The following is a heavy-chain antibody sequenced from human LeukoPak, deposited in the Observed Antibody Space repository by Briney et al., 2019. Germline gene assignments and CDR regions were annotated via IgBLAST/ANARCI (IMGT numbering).Heavy chain of an antibody. CDR3: ARAPSEIGGYYPEYFRH. Sequence: GGSLRLSCAASGFTFSTYWMHWVRQAPGKGLVWVSRIKSDGSTNYADSVKGRFTISRDNADNTLSLQMNSLRPEDTGVYYCARAPSEIGGYYPEYFRHWGQGTLVTVSS. CDR1: GFTFSTYW. D-gene: IGHD3-22*01. V-gene: IGHV3-74*01. J-gene: IGHJ1*01. CDR2: IKSDGST.